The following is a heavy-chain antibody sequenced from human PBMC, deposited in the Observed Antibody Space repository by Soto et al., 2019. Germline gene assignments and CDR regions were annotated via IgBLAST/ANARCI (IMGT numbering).Heavy chain of an antibody. CDR3: AAEGPWGWNDY. J-gene: IGHJ4*02. Sequence: VQLVQCGAEVKKPGASVKVSCRASGYNFSSYVINWVRQATGQGLEWRGWMNPNSGNTGYAQKFQGRVTMNRNTSIRTAYMGPRSLRSEDTAVYYCAAEGPWGWNDYWGQGTLVTVSS. CDR2: MNPNSGNT. V-gene: IGHV1-8*01. D-gene: IGHD7-27*01. CDR1: GYNFSSYV.